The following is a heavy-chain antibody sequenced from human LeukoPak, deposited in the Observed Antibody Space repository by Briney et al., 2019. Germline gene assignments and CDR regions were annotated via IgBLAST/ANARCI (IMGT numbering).Heavy chain of an antibody. D-gene: IGHD4-17*01. CDR3: ARRPNLPADYGDYWRFDV. V-gene: IGHV4-39*01. J-gene: IGHJ3*01. CDR2: IYYTGST. Sequence: SETLSLTCSISGVSISRSFYYWGWIRQPPGKRLEWIGNIYYTGSTYYNPSLKSRVSMSVDTSKNQFSLNLISVTAADTAVYFCARRPNLPADYGDYWRFDVWGQGRRVTVSS. CDR1: GVSISRSFYY.